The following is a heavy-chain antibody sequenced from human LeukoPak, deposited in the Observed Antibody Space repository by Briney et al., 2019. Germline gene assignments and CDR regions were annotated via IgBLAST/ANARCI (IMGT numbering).Heavy chain of an antibody. CDR1: GGSISSYY. Sequence: PSETLSLTCTVSGGSISSYYWSWIRQPPGKGLEWIGYIYYSGSTNYNPSLKSRVTISVDTSKNQFSLKLSSVTAADTAVYYCAREGGYSGYAGYYGMDVWGQGTTVTVSS. D-gene: IGHD5-12*01. CDR2: IYYSGST. V-gene: IGHV4-59*01. CDR3: AREGGYSGYAGYYGMDV. J-gene: IGHJ6*02.